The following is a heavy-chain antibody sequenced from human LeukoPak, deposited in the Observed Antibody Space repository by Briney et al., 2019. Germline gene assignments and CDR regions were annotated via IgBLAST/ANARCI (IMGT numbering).Heavy chain of an antibody. J-gene: IGHJ4*02. D-gene: IGHD6-19*01. Sequence: GGSLRLSCAASGFTFSSYWMHWVRQAPGKGLVWVSRINTDGSDTMYADSVKGRFTISRDNAKNTLYLQMNSLKAEDTAVYYCARDQGGSGPTTYDYWGQGNLVTVSS. CDR2: INTDGSDT. CDR3: ARDQGGSGPTTYDY. CDR1: GFTFSSYW. V-gene: IGHV3-74*03.